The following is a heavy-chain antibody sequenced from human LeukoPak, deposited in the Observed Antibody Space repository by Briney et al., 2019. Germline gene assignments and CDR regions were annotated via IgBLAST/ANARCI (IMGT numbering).Heavy chain of an antibody. CDR2: IRYDGSNK. D-gene: IGHD6-19*01. Sequence: GGSLRLSCAASGFTFSSYGMHWVRQAPGKGLEWVAFIRYDGSNKYYADSVKGRFTISRDNSKNTLYLQMNSLRAEDTAVYYCAKDTFRVAGTGYYFDYWGQGTLVTVSS. CDR3: AKDTFRVAGTGYYFDY. V-gene: IGHV3-30*02. J-gene: IGHJ4*02. CDR1: GFTFSSYG.